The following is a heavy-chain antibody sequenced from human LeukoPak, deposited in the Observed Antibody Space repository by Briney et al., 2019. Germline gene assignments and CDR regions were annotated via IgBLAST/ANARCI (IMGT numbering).Heavy chain of an antibody. CDR1: GFTFSSYA. J-gene: IGHJ4*02. D-gene: IGHD6-13*01. CDR2: ISGSGGST. CDR3: AKVPPYSSSWYADY. V-gene: IGHV3-23*01. Sequence: HPGRSLRLSCAASGFTFSSYAMSWVRQAPGKGLEWVSGISGSGGSTQHADSVKGRFTISRDNSKNTLYLQMNSLRAEDTAVYYCAKVPPYSSSWYADYWGQGTLVTVSS.